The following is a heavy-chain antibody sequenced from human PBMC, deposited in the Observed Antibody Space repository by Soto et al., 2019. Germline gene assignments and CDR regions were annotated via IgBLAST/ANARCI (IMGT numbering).Heavy chain of an antibody. V-gene: IGHV1-69*08. D-gene: IGHD4-17*01. J-gene: IGHJ6*03. CDR2: IIPILGIA. CDR1: GGTFSSYT. CDR3: ARDTVTGYYYYMDV. Sequence: QVQLVQSGAEVKKPGSSVKVSCKASGGTFSSYTISWVRQAPGQGLEWMGRIIPILGIANYAQKFQGRVTITADKSTSTAYMELSSLRSEDTAVYSCARDTVTGYYYYMDVWGKGTTVTVSS.